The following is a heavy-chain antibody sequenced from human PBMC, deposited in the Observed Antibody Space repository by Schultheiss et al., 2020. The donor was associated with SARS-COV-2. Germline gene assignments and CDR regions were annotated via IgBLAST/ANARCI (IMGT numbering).Heavy chain of an antibody. CDR3: AREVVDDSSGFVLDY. Sequence: SETLSLTCAVYGGSFSGYYWSWIRQPPGKGLEWIGEINHSGSTNYNPSLKSRVTISVDTSKNQFSLKLSSVTAADTAVYYCAREVVDDSSGFVLDYWGQGTLVTVSS. V-gene: IGHV4-34*01. D-gene: IGHD3-22*01. CDR2: INHSGST. J-gene: IGHJ4*02. CDR1: GGSFSGYY.